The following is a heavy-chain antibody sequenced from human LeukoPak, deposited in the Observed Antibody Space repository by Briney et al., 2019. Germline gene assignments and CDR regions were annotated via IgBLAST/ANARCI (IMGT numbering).Heavy chain of an antibody. Sequence: ASVKVSCKASGYTFTSYDINWVRQATGQGLEWMGWMNPNSGNTNYAQKLQGRVTMTTDTSTSTAYMELRSLRSDDTAVYYCARGDGDYYYYMDVWGKGTTVTVSS. J-gene: IGHJ6*03. CDR3: ARGDGDYYYYMDV. V-gene: IGHV1-8*01. CDR1: GYTFTSYD. CDR2: MNPNSGNT. D-gene: IGHD4-17*01.